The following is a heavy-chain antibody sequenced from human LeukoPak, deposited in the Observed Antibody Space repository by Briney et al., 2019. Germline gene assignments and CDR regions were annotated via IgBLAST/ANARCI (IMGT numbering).Heavy chain of an antibody. J-gene: IGHJ4*02. Sequence: GGSLRLSCAASGFTVSSNYMSWVRQAPGKGLEWVSVIYSGGSTYYADSVKGRFTISRDNSRNTLYLQMNSLRVEDTAVYYCARDSKTSYYDLWGQGALVTVSS. D-gene: IGHD3-22*01. CDR2: IYSGGST. V-gene: IGHV3-66*01. CDR1: GFTVSSNY. CDR3: ARDSKTSYYDL.